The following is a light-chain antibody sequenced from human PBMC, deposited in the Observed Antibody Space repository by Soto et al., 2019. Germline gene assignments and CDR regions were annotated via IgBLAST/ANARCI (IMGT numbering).Light chain of an antibody. CDR3: QQSYTTPLFT. V-gene: IGKV1-39*01. J-gene: IGKJ3*01. CDR2: AAS. Sequence: DIQMTQSPSSLSASVGDRVTITCRASQSISDSLNWYQRKPGKAPRLLIYAASTLQSWVPSRFSGSGSGTDFTLTISSLQPEDFATYYCQQSYTTPLFTFGPGTKVDIK. CDR1: QSISDS.